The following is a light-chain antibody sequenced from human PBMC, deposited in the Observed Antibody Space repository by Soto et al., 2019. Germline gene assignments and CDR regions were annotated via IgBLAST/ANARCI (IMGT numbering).Light chain of an antibody. CDR3: QQYTNYPWT. J-gene: IGKJ1*01. V-gene: IGKV1-5*03. CDR2: EAS. Sequence: DIPLSHSPSTLSESLADGXRIXSRASQNLRSWLAWYQQKPGKAPKLLIYEASKLATGVPSRISGSGSGTEFTLTISSLQPDDFATYYCQQYTNYPWTFGQGTKVDIK. CDR1: QNLRSW.